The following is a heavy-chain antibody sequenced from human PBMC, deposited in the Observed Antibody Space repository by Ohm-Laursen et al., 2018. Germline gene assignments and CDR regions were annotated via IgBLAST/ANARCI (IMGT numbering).Heavy chain of an antibody. Sequence: LSLTCTVSGGSIRSYYWTWIRQPPGKGLEWIGYIYYSGSTNYNPSLKSRVTISVDTSKNQFPLKLSSVTAADTAVYYCARGVDITGYYYGMDVWGQGTTVTVSS. J-gene: IGHJ6*02. D-gene: IGHD1-14*01. CDR2: IYYSGST. V-gene: IGHV4-59*12. CDR3: ARGVDITGYYYGMDV. CDR1: GGSIRSYY.